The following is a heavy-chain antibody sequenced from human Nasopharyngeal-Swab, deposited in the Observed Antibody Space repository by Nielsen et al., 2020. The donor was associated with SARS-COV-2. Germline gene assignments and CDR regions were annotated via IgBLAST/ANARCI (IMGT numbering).Heavy chain of an antibody. J-gene: IGHJ6*02. Sequence: GESLKISCAASGFTFSSYAMHWVRQAPGKGLERVAVISYDGSNKYYADSVKGRFTISRDNSKNTLYLQMNSLRAEDTAVYYCARDGPSTYYYYGMDVWGQGTTVTVSS. CDR3: ARDGPSTYYYYGMDV. CDR2: ISYDGSNK. D-gene: IGHD5/OR15-5a*01. V-gene: IGHV3-30*04. CDR1: GFTFSSYA.